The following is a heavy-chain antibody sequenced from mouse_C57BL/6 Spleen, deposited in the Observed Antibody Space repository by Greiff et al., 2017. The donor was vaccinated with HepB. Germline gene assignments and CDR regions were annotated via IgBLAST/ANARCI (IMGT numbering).Heavy chain of an antibody. J-gene: IGHJ3*01. Sequence: VQLKQSGPGLVKPSQSLSLTCSVTGYSITSGYYWNWIRQFPGNKLEWMGYISYDGSNNYNPSLKNRISITRDTSKNQFFLKLNSVTTEDTATYYCARGILPDRFAYWGQGTLVTVSA. CDR1: GYSITSGYY. V-gene: IGHV3-6*01. CDR3: ARGILPDRFAY. CDR2: ISYDGSN.